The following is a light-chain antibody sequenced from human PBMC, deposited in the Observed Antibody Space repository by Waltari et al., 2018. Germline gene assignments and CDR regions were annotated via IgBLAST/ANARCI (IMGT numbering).Light chain of an antibody. CDR2: EAN. Sequence: QSALTQPASVSGSPGQSITISCTGTSSDVGTYNSVSWYQQHPGKGPKLIFLEANKRSSGVSNRVSGSKSGNTASLTISGLQTEDEADYYCSSYTGWIYVFGSGTKVTVL. V-gene: IGLV2-14*02. CDR3: SSYTGWIYV. CDR1: SSDVGTYNS. J-gene: IGLJ1*01.